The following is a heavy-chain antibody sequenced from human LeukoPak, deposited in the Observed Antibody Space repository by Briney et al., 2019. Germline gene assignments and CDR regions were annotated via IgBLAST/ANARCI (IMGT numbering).Heavy chain of an antibody. CDR1: GGSISSYY. CDR2: IYTSGST. Sequence: SETLSLTCTVSGGSISSYYWSWIRQPAGKGLEWIGRIYTSGSTNYNPSLKSRVTMSVNTSKNQFSLKLSSVTAADTAVYYCARDMYYYGSGSYYGPQGYYYYGMDVWGQGTTVTVSS. V-gene: IGHV4-4*07. D-gene: IGHD3-10*01. J-gene: IGHJ6*02. CDR3: ARDMYYYGSGSYYGPQGYYYYGMDV.